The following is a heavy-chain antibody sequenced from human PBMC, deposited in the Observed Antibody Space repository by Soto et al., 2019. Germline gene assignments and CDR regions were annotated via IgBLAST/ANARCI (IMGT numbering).Heavy chain of an antibody. CDR1: GYTFTCYY. CDR3: ARAPDHGLIAAAGTPQTD. Sequence: ASVKVSCKASGYTFTCYYMNWVRQAPGQGLEWMGIINPSGGSTSYAQKFQGRVTMTRDTSTSTVYMELSSLRSEDTAVYYCARAPDHGLIAAAGTPQTDWGQGTLVTVSS. CDR2: INPSGGST. V-gene: IGHV1-46*01. J-gene: IGHJ4*02. D-gene: IGHD6-13*01.